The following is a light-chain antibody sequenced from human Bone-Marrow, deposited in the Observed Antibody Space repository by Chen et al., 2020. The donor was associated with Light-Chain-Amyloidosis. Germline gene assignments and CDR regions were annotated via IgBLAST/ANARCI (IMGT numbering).Light chain of an antibody. CDR2: RDT. CDR1: DLPTKY. Sequence: SYELTQPPSVSVSPGQTPRITCSGDDLPTKYAYWYQQKPGQAPVLVIHRDTERPSGIAERFSGSSSGTTATLTISGGQGADEADYHCQSADSSGTYEVIFGGGTKLTAL. V-gene: IGLV3-25*03. CDR3: QSADSSGTYEVI. J-gene: IGLJ2*01.